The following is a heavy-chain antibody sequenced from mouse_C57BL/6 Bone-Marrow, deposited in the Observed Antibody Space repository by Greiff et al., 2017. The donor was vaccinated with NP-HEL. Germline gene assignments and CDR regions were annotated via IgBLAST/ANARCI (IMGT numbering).Heavy chain of an antibody. Sequence: VQLQQSGAELVRPGASVKLSCTASGFTIKDYYMHWVKQRPEQGLEWIGRIDPGDGDTEYAPKFQGKATLTADTSSNTAYLQLSSLTDEDTAVYYCTRIWGDYWGQGTTLTVSS. J-gene: IGHJ2*01. CDR1: GFTIKDYY. D-gene: IGHD1-1*02. CDR3: TRIWGDY. V-gene: IGHV14-1*01. CDR2: IDPGDGDT.